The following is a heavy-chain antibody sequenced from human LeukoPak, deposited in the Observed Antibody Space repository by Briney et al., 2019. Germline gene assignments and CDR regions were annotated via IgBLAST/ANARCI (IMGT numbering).Heavy chain of an antibody. CDR1: GGSISSYY. J-gene: IGHJ4*02. CDR3: ARDGRAGSLFAY. D-gene: IGHD6-19*01. V-gene: IGHV4-59*01. CDR2: IYYSGST. Sequence: ASETLSLTCTVSGGSISSYYWSWIRQPPGKGLEWIGYIYYSGSTNYNPSLKSRVTISVDTSKNQFSLKLSSVTAADTAIYYCARDGRAGSLFAYWGQGTLVTVSS.